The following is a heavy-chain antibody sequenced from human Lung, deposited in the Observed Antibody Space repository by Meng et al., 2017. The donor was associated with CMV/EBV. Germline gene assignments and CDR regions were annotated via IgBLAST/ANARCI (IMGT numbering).Heavy chain of an antibody. D-gene: IGHD3-3*01. CDR2: ISTTSTYI. V-gene: IGHV3-21*01. CDR3: AGFGVTITNGLDV. CDR1: GFTFSAFS. J-gene: IGHJ6*02. Sequence: SXTTSGFTFSAFSMNWVRQAPGKGLEWVSSISTTSTYIYYADSLKGRFTISRDNAKNSLYLHMNSLRVEDTAVYYCAGFGVTITNGLDVWGQGTXVTVAS.